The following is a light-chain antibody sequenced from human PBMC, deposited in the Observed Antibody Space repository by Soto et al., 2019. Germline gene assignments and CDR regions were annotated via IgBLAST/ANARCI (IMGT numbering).Light chain of an antibody. J-gene: IGLJ2*01. V-gene: IGLV2-14*01. Sequence: QSALTQPASVSGSPGQSITISCTGTSSDVGGYNYVSWYQQHPGKAPKLMIYDVSNRPSGVSNRFSGSKSGITASLTISGLQAEDEAEYYCSSYTSSSTPVVFGEGTKLTVL. CDR3: SSYTSSSTPVV. CDR2: DVS. CDR1: SSDVGGYNY.